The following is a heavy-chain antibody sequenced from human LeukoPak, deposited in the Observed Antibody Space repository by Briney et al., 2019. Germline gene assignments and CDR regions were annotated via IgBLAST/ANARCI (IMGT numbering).Heavy chain of an antibody. CDR3: ARDGIAAAGRVDY. V-gene: IGHV3-30-3*01. Sequence: GGSLRLSCAASGFTFSSYAMHWVRQAPGKGLEWVAVISYDGSNKYYADSVKGRFTISRDNSKNTLYLQMNSLRAEDTAVYYCARDGIAAAGRVDYWGQGTLVTVSS. CDR1: GFTFSSYA. J-gene: IGHJ4*02. CDR2: ISYDGSNK. D-gene: IGHD6-13*01.